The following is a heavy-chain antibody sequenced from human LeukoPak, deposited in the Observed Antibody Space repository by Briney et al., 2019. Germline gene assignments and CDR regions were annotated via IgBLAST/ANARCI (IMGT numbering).Heavy chain of an antibody. D-gene: IGHD3-10*01. CDR3: ARARDIAVSYFGELLSSETYFDY. CDR2: IYYSGST. J-gene: IGHJ4*02. Sequence: SETLSLTCTVSGDSISSYYWSWIRQPPGKGLEWIGYIYYSGSTNYNPSLKSRVTISLDTSKNQFSLKLTSVTAADTAVYCCARARDIAVSYFGELLSSETYFDYWGQGTLVIVSS. CDR1: GDSISSYY. V-gene: IGHV4-59*01.